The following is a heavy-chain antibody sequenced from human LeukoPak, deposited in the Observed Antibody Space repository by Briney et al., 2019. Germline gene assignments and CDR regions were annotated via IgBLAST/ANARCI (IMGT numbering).Heavy chain of an antibody. D-gene: IGHD5-24*01. J-gene: IGHJ4*02. CDR3: ASSGRDGYNWDWDY. Sequence: GASVKVSCKVSTYTFTGYYMHWVRQAPGQRLEWMGWINPHSGGTIYAQKFQGRVTMTRDTSISTAYMELSSLRSEDTAVYYCASSGRDGYNWDWDYWGQGTLVTVSS. CDR2: INPHSGGT. V-gene: IGHV1-2*02. CDR1: TYTFTGYY.